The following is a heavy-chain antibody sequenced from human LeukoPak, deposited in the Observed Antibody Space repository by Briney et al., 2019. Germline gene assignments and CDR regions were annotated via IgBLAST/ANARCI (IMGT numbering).Heavy chain of an antibody. J-gene: IGHJ4*02. CDR1: GYTFTDHY. D-gene: IGHD1-26*01. CDR2: INPNSGGT. Sequence: ASVKVSCKASGYTFTDHYMHWVRQAPGQGLEWMGWINPNSGGTNYAQRFQGRVTMTRDTSISTAYMELSRLRSDDTAVYFCARPKTPTSIVGDIPDYFDNWGQGTLVTVSS. V-gene: IGHV1-2*02. CDR3: ARPKTPTSIVGDIPDYFDN.